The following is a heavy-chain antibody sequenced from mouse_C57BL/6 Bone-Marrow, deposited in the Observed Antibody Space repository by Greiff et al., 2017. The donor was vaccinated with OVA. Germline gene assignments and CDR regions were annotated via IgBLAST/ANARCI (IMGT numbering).Heavy chain of an antibody. CDR1: GYTFTSYW. Sequence: VQLQQPGAELVRPGTSVKLSCKASGYTFTSYWMHWVKQRPGQGLEWIGVIDPSDSYTNYNQKFKGKATLTVDTSSSTAYMQLSSLTSEDSAVYYCAREYSKSAMDYWGQGTSVTVSS. CDR3: AREYSKSAMDY. V-gene: IGHV1-59*01. D-gene: IGHD2-5*01. J-gene: IGHJ4*01. CDR2: IDPSDSYT.